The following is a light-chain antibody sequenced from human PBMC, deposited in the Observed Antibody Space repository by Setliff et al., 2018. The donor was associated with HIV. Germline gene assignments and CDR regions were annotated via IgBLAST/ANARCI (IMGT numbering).Light chain of an antibody. CDR3: ASYGSRPYV. J-gene: IGLJ1*01. V-gene: IGLV2-14*01. Sequence: QSVLTQPASVSGSPGQSIAISCTGTNNDVGGYDYVSWYQQVPGKAPKVMIFEVNKRPSGVSHRFSGSKSGNTASLTISGLQAEDEADYYCASYGSRPYVFGTGTKVTVL. CDR2: EVN. CDR1: NNDVGGYDY.